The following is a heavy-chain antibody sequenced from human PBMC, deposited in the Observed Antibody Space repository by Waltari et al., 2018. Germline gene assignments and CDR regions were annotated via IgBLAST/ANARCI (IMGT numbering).Heavy chain of an antibody. J-gene: IGHJ6*02. CDR2: FMRIHGIA. Sequence: QVQLVQSGAEVKKPGSSVKVSCKASGGTFSSYTISWGRQAPGQGLEWMGRFMRIHGIANYAQRMQGKGTITADKSTSTAYMGLSSLESKYTAVYYWASLARGQYYYYGMDVWGQGTTVTVSS. CDR1: GGTFSSYT. V-gene: IGHV1-69*02. CDR3: ASLARGQYYYYGMDV. D-gene: IGHD3-3*02.